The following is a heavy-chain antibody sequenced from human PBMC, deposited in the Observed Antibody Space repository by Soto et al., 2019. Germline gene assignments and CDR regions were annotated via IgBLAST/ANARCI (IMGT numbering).Heavy chain of an antibody. CDR1: GYSIRNGYY. CDR2: IYHSGST. Sequence: KASETLSLTCTVSGYSIRNGYYWGWIRQPPGKGLEWIGTIYHSGSTYYNPSLKSRVTISVDASENHFSLKLSSVTAADTAVYYCARVGPYCGGDCYSPPHWGQGTLVTVSS. CDR3: ARVGPYCGGDCYSPPH. D-gene: IGHD2-21*02. J-gene: IGHJ4*02. V-gene: IGHV4-38-2*02.